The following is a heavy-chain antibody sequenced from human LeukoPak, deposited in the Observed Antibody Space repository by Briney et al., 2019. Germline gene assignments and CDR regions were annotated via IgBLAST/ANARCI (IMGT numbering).Heavy chain of an antibody. CDR1: GFTFGSYA. V-gene: IGHV3-23*01. D-gene: IGHD6-19*01. CDR3: AKDRGSGWYNFGD. CDR2: ISGSGGST. Sequence: PGGSLRLSRAGSGFTFGSYAMSWVRQAPGKGLDWVSGISGSGGSTYYADSVKGRFTISRDNSKNTLYLQMNSLKAEDTAVYFCAKDRGSGWYNFGDWGQGILVTVSS. J-gene: IGHJ4*02.